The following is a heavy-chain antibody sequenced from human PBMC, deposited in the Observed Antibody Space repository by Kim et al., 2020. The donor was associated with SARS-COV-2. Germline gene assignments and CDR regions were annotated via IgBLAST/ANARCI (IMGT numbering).Heavy chain of an antibody. D-gene: IGHD3-10*01. V-gene: IGHV3-30*18. CDR2: ISYDGSNK. CDR1: GFTFSSYG. J-gene: IGHJ4*02. Sequence: GGSLRLSCAASGFTFSSYGMHWVRQAPGKGLEWVAVISYDGSNKYYADSVKGRFTISRDNSKNTLYLQMNSLRAEDTAVYYCAKEMYYYGSGSYYTDYWGQGTLVTVSS. CDR3: AKEMYYYGSGSYYTDY.